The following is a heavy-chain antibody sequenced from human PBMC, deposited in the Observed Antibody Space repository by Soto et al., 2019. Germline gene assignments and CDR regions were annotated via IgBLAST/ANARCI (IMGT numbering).Heavy chain of an antibody. CDR1: GLTFNDHY. V-gene: IGHV3-72*01. CDR3: TIDVSGYYYGMDV. J-gene: IGHJ6*02. CDR2: IGKKGKSYTT. Sequence: EVQLVESGGGLVQPGGSLRLSCAASGLTFNDHYMDWVRQAPGKGLEWVGRIGKKGKSYTTENAASVKGRSTISRDDSENSVHLQMNSLKTEDTAVYYCTIDVSGYYYGMDVWGQGTTVTVSS. D-gene: IGHD2-8*01.